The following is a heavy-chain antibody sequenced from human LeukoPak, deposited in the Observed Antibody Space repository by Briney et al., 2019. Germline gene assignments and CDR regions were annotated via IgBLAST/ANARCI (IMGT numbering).Heavy chain of an antibody. D-gene: IGHD3-10*01. CDR1: GFTFSSYS. CDR3: ARDSLWFGESYHDAFDI. V-gene: IGHV3-30*03. CDR2: ISYDGSNK. Sequence: GGSLRLSCAASGFTFSSYSMNWVRQAPGKGLEWVAVISYDGSNKYYADSVKGRFTISRDNSKNTLYLQMNSLRAEDTAVYYCARDSLWFGESYHDAFDIWGQGTMVTVSS. J-gene: IGHJ3*02.